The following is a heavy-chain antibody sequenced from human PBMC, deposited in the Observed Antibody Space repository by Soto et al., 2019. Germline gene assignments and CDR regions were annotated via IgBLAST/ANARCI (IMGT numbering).Heavy chain of an antibody. Sequence: QVQLQESGPGLVKPSQTLSLTCTVSGGSISSGDYYWSWIRQHPGKGLEWIGYIYYSGSTYYNPYLTTRVNIAIDTFKNQFSMKLSSVTAADTRVYYCARWRSSSRQGFDPWGQGTLVTVSS. J-gene: IGHJ5*02. V-gene: IGHV4-31*03. CDR1: GGSISSGDYY. CDR2: IYYSGST. D-gene: IGHD2-2*01. CDR3: ARWRSSSRQGFDP.